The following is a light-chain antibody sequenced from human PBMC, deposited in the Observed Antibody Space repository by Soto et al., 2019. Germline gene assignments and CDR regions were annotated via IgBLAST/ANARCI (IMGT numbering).Light chain of an antibody. Sequence: EIVLTQSPGTLSESPGERDTLSCRASQSVSSTYLAWYQQKPGQAPRLLIYGASSRATGIPDRFSGSGSGTDFTLTISRLEPEDFAVYYCQQYGSSPKLTFGGGTKVEIK. CDR2: GAS. CDR3: QQYGSSPKLT. CDR1: QSVSSTY. V-gene: IGKV3-20*01. J-gene: IGKJ4*01.